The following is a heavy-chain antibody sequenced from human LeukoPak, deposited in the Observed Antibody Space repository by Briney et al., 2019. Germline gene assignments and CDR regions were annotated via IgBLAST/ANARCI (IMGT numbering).Heavy chain of an antibody. CDR2: IFHSGST. Sequence: SETLSLTCTVSGGSISSNNWWSWVRQPPGKGLEWIGEIFHSGSTNYNPSLKSRVTISVDKPKNQFSLKLSSVTAADTAVYYCAGGGVATVIDYWGQGTLVTVSS. D-gene: IGHD5-12*01. V-gene: IGHV4-4*02. CDR1: GGSISSNNW. J-gene: IGHJ4*02. CDR3: AGGGVATVIDY.